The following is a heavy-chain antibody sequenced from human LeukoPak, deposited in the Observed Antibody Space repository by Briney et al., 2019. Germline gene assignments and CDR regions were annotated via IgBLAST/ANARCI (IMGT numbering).Heavy chain of an antibody. V-gene: IGHV3-23*01. Sequence: SGGSLRLSCAASGFTFSSYGMSWVRQAPGKGLDWVSGISGSGGSTYSADSVKGRFTISRDNSKNTLYLQMNSLRAEDTAVYYCARVFVLWTSHNYYYYYYMDVWGKGTTVTVSS. J-gene: IGHJ6*03. CDR3: ARVFVLWTSHNYYYYYYMDV. D-gene: IGHD3/OR15-3a*01. CDR2: ISGSGGST. CDR1: GFTFSSYG.